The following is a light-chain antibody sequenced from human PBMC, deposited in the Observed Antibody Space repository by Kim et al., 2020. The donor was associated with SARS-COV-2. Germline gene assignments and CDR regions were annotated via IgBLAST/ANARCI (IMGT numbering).Light chain of an antibody. CDR1: QGISNF. J-gene: IGKJ4*01. CDR3: QQHWDWPLT. CDR2: DTS. Sequence: EIVLTQSPATLSLSPGERATLSCRAGQGISNFLAWYQHKPGQSPRLLIYDTSNRATGIPARFSGSGSGTDFTLTISSLEPEDFAVYYCQQHWDWPLTFGGGTKVDIK. V-gene: IGKV3-11*01.